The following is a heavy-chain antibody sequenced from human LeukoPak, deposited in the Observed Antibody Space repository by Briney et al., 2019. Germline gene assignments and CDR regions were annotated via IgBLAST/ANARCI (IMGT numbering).Heavy chain of an antibody. J-gene: IGHJ3*02. CDR3: AKEGAESFPDALDI. Sequence: SETLSLTCTVSGGSISPYYWSWLRQPPGKGLEWIGYISYSGSTKNNPSLKSRVTISVDTSKNQFSLKLTSVTAADTAVYYCAKEGAESFPDALDIWGQGTVITVSS. CDR2: ISYSGST. D-gene: IGHD3-10*01. V-gene: IGHV4-59*01. CDR1: GGSISPYY.